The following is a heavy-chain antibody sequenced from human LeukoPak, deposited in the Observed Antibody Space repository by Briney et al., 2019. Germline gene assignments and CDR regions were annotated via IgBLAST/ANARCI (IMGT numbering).Heavy chain of an antibody. D-gene: IGHD3-22*01. J-gene: IGHJ4*02. V-gene: IGHV1-2*02. Sequence: ASVKVSCKASGYTFTGYYMHWVRQAPGQGLEWMGWINPNSGGTNYAQKFQGRVTMTRDTSISTAYMELSRLRSGDTAVYYCARGDWNYYDSSGQIDYWGQGTLVTVSS. CDR1: GYTFTGYY. CDR3: ARGDWNYYDSSGQIDY. CDR2: INPNSGGT.